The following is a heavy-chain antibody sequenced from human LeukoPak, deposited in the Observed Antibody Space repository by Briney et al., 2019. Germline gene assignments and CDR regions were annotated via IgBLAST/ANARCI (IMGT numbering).Heavy chain of an antibody. CDR1: GGSFSGYY. Sequence: SETLSLTCAVYGGSFSGYYWSWIRQPPGKGLEWIGEINHSGSTNYNPSLKSRVTISVDTSKNQFSLKLSSVTAADTAVYYCASLYDSSGYYRENDAFDIWGQGTMVTVSS. D-gene: IGHD3-22*01. CDR2: INHSGST. V-gene: IGHV4-34*01. J-gene: IGHJ3*02. CDR3: ASLYDSSGYYRENDAFDI.